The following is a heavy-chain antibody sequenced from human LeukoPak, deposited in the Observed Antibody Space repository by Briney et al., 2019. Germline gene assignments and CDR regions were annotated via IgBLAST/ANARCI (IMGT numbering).Heavy chain of an antibody. Sequence: ASVKVSCKASGYTFTGYYIHWVRQAPGQGLEWMGWIYPNSGGTNYAQKFQGRVTMTRDTSISTAYMELSRLRSDDTAVYYCARGYSYGDYYFDYWGQGTLVTVSS. V-gene: IGHV1-2*02. CDR2: IYPNSGGT. CDR1: GYTFTGYY. D-gene: IGHD5-18*01. CDR3: ARGYSYGDYYFDY. J-gene: IGHJ4*02.